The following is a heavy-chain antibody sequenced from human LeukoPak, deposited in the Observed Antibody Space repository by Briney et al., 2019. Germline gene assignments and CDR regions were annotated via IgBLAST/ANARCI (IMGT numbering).Heavy chain of an antibody. D-gene: IGHD3-10*01. CDR3: ARVGIARFGEFRFDP. Sequence: PETLSLTCTVSGGSISSYYWSWIRQPAGKGLEWIGRIYTSGSTNYNPSLKSRVTMSVDTSKNQFSLKLSSVTAADTAVYYCARVGIARFGEFRFDPWGQGTLVTVSS. CDR1: GGSISSYY. V-gene: IGHV4-4*07. J-gene: IGHJ5*02. CDR2: IYTSGST.